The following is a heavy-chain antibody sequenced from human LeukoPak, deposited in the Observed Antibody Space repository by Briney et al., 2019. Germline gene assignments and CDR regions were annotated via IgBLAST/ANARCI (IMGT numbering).Heavy chain of an antibody. Sequence: GGSLRLSCAASGFDLRSYSMHWVRQAPGKGLEWVASISGTGTYIYYADSVKGRFTISRDNAKNSLYLQMNSLRVEDTAVYYCARVDGGLDPIDYWGQGTLVTVTS. CDR1: GFDLRSYS. D-gene: IGHD2-15*01. CDR2: ISGTGTYI. J-gene: IGHJ4*02. V-gene: IGHV3-21*01. CDR3: ARVDGGLDPIDY.